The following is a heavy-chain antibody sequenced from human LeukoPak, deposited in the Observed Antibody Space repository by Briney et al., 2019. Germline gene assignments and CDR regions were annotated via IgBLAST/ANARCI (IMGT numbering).Heavy chain of an antibody. D-gene: IGHD6-13*01. CDR3: ARVRSIAAAGTEDY. V-gene: IGHV4-4*07. J-gene: IGHJ4*02. CDR1: GGSISSYY. Sequence: PSETLSLTCTVSGGSISSYYWSWIRQPAGKGLEWIGRIYTSGSTNYNPSLKSRVTMSLDTSKNQFSLKLNSVTAADTAVYYCARVRSIAAAGTEDYWGQGTLVTVSS. CDR2: IYTSGST.